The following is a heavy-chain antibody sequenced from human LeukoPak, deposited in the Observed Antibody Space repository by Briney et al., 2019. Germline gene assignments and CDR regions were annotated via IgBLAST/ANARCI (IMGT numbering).Heavy chain of an antibody. CDR2: IKTDGTYT. Sequence: GGSLRLSCAASGFTFSRYWMHWVRQAPGEGLVWVSRIKTDGTYTSNADSVKGRFTISRDNAKSTLYLQMNSLRVKDTAVYYCVADLGDYADFWGQGTLVTVSS. CDR3: VADLGDYADF. J-gene: IGHJ4*02. V-gene: IGHV3-74*01. CDR1: GFTFSRYW.